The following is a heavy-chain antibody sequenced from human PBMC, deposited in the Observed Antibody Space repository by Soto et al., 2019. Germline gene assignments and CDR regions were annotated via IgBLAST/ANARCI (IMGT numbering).Heavy chain of an antibody. Sequence: QVQMVQSGAEVKKPGSSARVSCKVSGGTFSRHSISWVRQAPGQGLEWMGGIIPIFEATQYAQKFQGRLRRTAAESTTTFHMDLNGLRPEGAATYYRARDLTSVGGSGGQGTVVTV. V-gene: IGHV1-69*01. J-gene: IGHJ4*02. D-gene: IGHD3-10*01. CDR3: ARDLTSVGGS. CDR2: IIPIFEAT. CDR1: GGTFSRHS.